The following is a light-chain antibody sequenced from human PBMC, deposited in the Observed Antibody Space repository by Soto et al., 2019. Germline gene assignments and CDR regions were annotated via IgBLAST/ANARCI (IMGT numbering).Light chain of an antibody. Sequence: QSALTQPPSVSGSPGQSVTISCTGTSSDIGRYNRVSWYQQPPGAAPKLMICEVNNRPSGVPERFSGSKSGNTASLTIFGLQAEDEADYYCSSFTTSDTYVFGTGTKVTVL. V-gene: IGLV2-18*02. CDR3: SSFTTSDTYV. CDR1: SSDIGRYNR. CDR2: EVN. J-gene: IGLJ1*01.